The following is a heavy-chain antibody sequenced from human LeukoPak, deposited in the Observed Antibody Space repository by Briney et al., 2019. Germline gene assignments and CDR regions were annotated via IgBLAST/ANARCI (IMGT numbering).Heavy chain of an antibody. CDR3: ARGPGVVWFGELLRSYYFDY. Sequence: SETLSLTCAVYGGSFSGYYWSWIRQPPGKGLEWIGEINHSGSTNYNPSLKRRVTISVNTSKNQFSLKLSSVTAADTAVYYCARGPGVVWFGELLRSYYFDYWGQGTLVTVSS. D-gene: IGHD3-10*01. CDR2: INHSGST. CDR1: GGSFSGYY. J-gene: IGHJ4*02. V-gene: IGHV4-34*01.